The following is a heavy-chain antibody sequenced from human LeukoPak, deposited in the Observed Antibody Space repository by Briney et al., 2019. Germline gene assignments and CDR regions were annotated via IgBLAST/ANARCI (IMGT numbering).Heavy chain of an antibody. J-gene: IGHJ5*02. CDR3: ATDVRPGNNWFDP. CDR1: GPTFSSYS. D-gene: IGHD1-1*01. V-gene: IGHV3-23*01. Sequence: QPGGSLRLSCEASGPTFSSYSMSWVRQAPGRGLEWVSAITASGDTTYYADSVTGRFTISRDNSKNTLYLQMNSLRAEDTAVYYCATDVRPGNNWFDPWGQGTLVTVSS. CDR2: ITASGDTT.